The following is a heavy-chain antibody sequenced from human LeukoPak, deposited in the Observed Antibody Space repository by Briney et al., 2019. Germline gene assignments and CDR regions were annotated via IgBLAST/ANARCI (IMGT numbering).Heavy chain of an antibody. V-gene: IGHV4-30-4*08. J-gene: IGHJ6*02. CDR1: GGSITGYY. CDR3: ARGEGYYYGMDV. CDR2: IYYSGST. Sequence: SETLSLTCAVYGGSITGYYWSWIRQPPGKGLEWIGYIYYSGSTYYNPSLKSRVTISVDTSKNQFSLKLSSVTAADTAVYYCARGEGYYYGMDVWGQGTTVTVSS. D-gene: IGHD1-26*01.